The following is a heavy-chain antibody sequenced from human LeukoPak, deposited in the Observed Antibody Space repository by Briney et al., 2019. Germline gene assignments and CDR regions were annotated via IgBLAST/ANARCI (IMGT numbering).Heavy chain of an antibody. V-gene: IGHV4-31*03. D-gene: IGHD6-19*01. Sequence: SETLSLTCTVSGGSISSGGYYWSWIRQHPGKGLEWIGYIYYSGSTYYNPSLKSRVTISVDTSKNQFSLKLSSVTAADTAVYYCARIAVAGDNWFDPWGQGTLVTVSS. J-gene: IGHJ5*02. CDR2: IYYSGST. CDR3: ARIAVAGDNWFDP. CDR1: GGSISSGGYY.